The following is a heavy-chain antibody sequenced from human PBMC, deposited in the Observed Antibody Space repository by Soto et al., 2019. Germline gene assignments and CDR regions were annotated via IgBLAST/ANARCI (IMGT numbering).Heavy chain of an antibody. CDR1: GFTFTDYG. J-gene: IGHJ4*02. CDR2: ISESGSGA. D-gene: IGHD3-3*01. V-gene: IGHV3-23*01. Sequence: GGSLRLSCAASGFTFTDYGMTWVRQAPGKGLEWVAGISESGSGANYAEFVKSRLTITKDTSENQVVLTMTNMDPVDTATYYCAHRLKKPGTYYDFWSGHVVSYFDSWGQGTLVTVSS. CDR3: AHRLKKPGTYYDFWSGHVVSYFDS.